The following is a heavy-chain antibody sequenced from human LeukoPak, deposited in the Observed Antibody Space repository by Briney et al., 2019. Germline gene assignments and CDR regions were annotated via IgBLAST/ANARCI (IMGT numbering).Heavy chain of an antibody. V-gene: IGHV1-18*01. CDR3: ARDLPDYGGNVRFDY. D-gene: IGHD4-23*01. CDR2: ISAYNGNT. CDR1: GYTFTSSG. Sequence: ASVKVSCKASGYTFTSSGISWVRQAPGQGLEWMGWISAYNGNTNYAQKLQGRVTMTTDTSTSTAYMELRSLRSDDTAVYYCARDLPDYGGNVRFDYWGQGTLVTVSS. J-gene: IGHJ4*02.